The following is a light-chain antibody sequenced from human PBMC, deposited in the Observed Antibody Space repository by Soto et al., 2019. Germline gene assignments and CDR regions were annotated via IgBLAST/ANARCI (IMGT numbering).Light chain of an antibody. CDR1: QSVKNH. CDR2: DAS. V-gene: IGKV3D-15*01. CDR3: QEYNAWPPGT. J-gene: IGKJ1*01. Sequence: EIGLTQSPATLSASSGEGITLSCRASQSVKNHLAWYQHKPGQAPRLLLYDASIRATAIPPRFSAGGSGTEFSLVISSLQSEDAAVYYCQEYNAWPPGTFGQGTKVEIK.